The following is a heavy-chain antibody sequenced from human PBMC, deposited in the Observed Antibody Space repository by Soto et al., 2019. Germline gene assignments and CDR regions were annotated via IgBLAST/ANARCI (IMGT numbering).Heavy chain of an antibody. J-gene: IGHJ4*02. D-gene: IGHD3-16*01. CDR3: AEDLKNRATRGRIYFDY. CDR2: ISGSGGST. V-gene: IGHV3-23*01. Sequence: PGGSLRLSCAASGFTFSSYAMSWVRQAPGKGLEWVSAISGSGGSTYYADSVKGRFTISRDNSKNTLYLQMNSLRAEDTAVYYCAEDLKNRATRGRIYFDYWGQGTLVTVSS. CDR1: GFTFSSYA.